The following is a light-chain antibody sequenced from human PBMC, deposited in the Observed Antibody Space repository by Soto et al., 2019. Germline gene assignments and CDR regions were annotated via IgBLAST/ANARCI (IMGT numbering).Light chain of an antibody. J-gene: IGKJ1*01. CDR3: QQYNNWPPWT. CDR2: DVS. CDR1: QSLSNN. V-gene: IGKV3-15*01. Sequence: EIVLTQSPATLSLSPGERATLSCRASQSLSNNIYLAWYQQKRGQSPRLLIYDVSARATGIPSRFSGSGSGTEFTLTISSLQSEDFALYYCQQYNNWPPWTFGQGTKVDIK.